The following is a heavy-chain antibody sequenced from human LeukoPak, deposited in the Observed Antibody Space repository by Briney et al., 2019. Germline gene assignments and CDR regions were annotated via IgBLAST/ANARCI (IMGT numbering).Heavy chain of an antibody. CDR2: INHSART. CDR1: GGSFSGYY. D-gene: IGHD6-6*01. Sequence: SETLSLTSALYGGSFSGYYSSWIRHPPRKGLEWIGEINHSARTNYNPSLKSRVTISVDTSKNQFSLKLSSVTAADTAVYYCARAAARPFAWFDPGGEGTLVTLSS. J-gene: IGHJ5*02. CDR3: ARAAARPFAWFDP. V-gene: IGHV4-34*01.